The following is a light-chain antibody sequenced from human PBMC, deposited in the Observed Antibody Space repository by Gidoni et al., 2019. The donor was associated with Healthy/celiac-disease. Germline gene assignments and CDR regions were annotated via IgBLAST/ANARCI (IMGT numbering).Light chain of an antibody. CDR1: QSVSSY. CDR2: DAS. CDR3: QQRSNWPPT. Sequence: ELVLTQSPATLSLSPGERATLSCRASQSVSSYLAWYQHKPGQAPRLLIYDASNRATGIPARCSGSGSGTDFTLTISSLEPEDFAVYYCQQRSNWPPTFGQGTKVEIK. V-gene: IGKV3-11*01. J-gene: IGKJ1*01.